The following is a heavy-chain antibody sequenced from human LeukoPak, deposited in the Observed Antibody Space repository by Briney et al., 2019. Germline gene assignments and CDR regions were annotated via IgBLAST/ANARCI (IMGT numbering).Heavy chain of an antibody. J-gene: IGHJ4*02. CDR3: ARGAPRDRSSSWTYKPRNFYGTFDY. V-gene: IGHV1-8*01. Sequence: VASVKVSCKASGYTFTSYDINWVRQATGQGLEWVGWMNPNSGNTDYAQKFQGRVTMTRNTSISTAYMELSSLRSEDTAVYYCARGAPRDRSSSWTYKPRNFYGTFDYWGQGTLVTVSS. CDR2: MNPNSGNT. D-gene: IGHD6-13*01. CDR1: GYTFTSYD.